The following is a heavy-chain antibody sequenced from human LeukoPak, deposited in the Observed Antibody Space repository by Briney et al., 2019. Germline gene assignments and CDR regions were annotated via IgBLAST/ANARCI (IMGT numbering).Heavy chain of an antibody. CDR2: IWYDGREK. V-gene: IGHV3-30*02. CDR1: GFTFSGCG. D-gene: IGHD5-18*01. Sequence: GGSLRLSCAASGFTFSGCGMHWVRQAPGKGLEGVAFIWYDGREKYYTDSVKGRFTISRDNSKNTLYLQMNSLRAEDTAMYYCAKDPYSYGSYFDYWGQGTLVTVSS. CDR3: AKDPYSYGSYFDY. J-gene: IGHJ4*02.